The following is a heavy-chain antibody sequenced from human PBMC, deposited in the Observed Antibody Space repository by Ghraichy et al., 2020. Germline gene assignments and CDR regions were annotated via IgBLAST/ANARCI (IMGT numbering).Heavy chain of an antibody. V-gene: IGHV3-9*03. CDR2: ISCNSGSI. Sequence: GGSLRLSCAASGFTFDDYAMHWVRQAPGKGLEWVSGISCNSGSIGYADSVKGRFTISRDNAKNSLYLQMNSLRAEDMALYYCAKDRTHYDSSALDYWGQGTLVTVSS. J-gene: IGHJ4*02. CDR3: AKDRTHYDSSALDY. D-gene: IGHD3-22*01. CDR1: GFTFDDYA.